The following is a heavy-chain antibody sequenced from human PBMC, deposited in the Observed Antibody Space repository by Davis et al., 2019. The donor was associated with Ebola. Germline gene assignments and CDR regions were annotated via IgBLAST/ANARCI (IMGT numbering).Heavy chain of an antibody. V-gene: IGHV1-69*04. Sequence: AASVKVSCKPSGGTFTNYAVNWVRQAPGQGLEWMGRIIPVVDTKDHAQKFQGRVTLTADKATNTAYMELSGLRFDDTAVYYCARGKWFDPWGQGTLVSVTS. CDR1: GGTFTNYA. CDR2: IIPVVDTK. CDR3: ARGKWFDP. J-gene: IGHJ5*02.